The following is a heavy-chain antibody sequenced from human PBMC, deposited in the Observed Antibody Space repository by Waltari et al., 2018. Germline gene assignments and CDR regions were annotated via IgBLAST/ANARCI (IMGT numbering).Heavy chain of an antibody. D-gene: IGHD1-26*01. CDR1: GGTFSSYA. V-gene: IGHV1-69*01. CDR3: ARDGSGWDGAAYYYYGMDV. J-gene: IGHJ6*02. Sequence: QVQLVQSGAEVKKPGSSVKVSCKASGGTFSSYAISWVRQAPGQGLEWMGGIIPIFGTANYAQKFQGRVTITADESTSTAYMELSSLRSEDTAVYYCARDGSGWDGAAYYYYGMDVWGQGTTVTVSS. CDR2: IIPIFGTA.